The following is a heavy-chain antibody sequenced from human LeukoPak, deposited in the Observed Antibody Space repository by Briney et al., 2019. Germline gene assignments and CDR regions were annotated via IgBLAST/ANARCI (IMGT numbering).Heavy chain of an antibody. CDR1: GGTFSSYA. Sequence: EASVKVSCKASGGTFSSYAISWVRQAPGQGLEWMGRIIPILGIANYAQKFQGRVTITADKSTSTAYMELSSLRSEDTAVYYCARVVRSGSYYAEYFQHWGQGTLVTVSS. V-gene: IGHV1-69*04. D-gene: IGHD1-26*01. J-gene: IGHJ1*01. CDR2: IIPILGIA. CDR3: ARVVRSGSYYAEYFQH.